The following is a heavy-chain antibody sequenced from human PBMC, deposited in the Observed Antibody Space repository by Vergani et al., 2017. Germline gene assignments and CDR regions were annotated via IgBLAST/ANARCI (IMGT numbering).Heavy chain of an antibody. CDR2: TWYDGNNK. D-gene: IGHD3-16*02. CDR1: GFTFNQYG. Sequence: QVQLVESGGGVVQPGRSLRLSCAASGFTFNQYGMHWVRQAPGKGLEWVAVTWYDGNNKQYADSVKGRFTISRDNSKSTMYLQMNSLRDEDTGVYYCAGDLRFRYSRIDPLGQGTLVTVSS. CDR3: AGDLRFRYSRIDP. V-gene: IGHV3-33*01. J-gene: IGHJ5*02.